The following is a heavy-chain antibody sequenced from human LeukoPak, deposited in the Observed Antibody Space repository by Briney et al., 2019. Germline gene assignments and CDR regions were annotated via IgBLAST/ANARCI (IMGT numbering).Heavy chain of an antibody. D-gene: IGHD3-22*01. CDR3: ARTYYYDSSGYYPFDY. V-gene: IGHV3-53*01. CDR2: IYSGGST. Sequence: PGGSLRLSCAASGFTVSSNYMSWVRQAPGKGLEWVSVIYSGGSTYYADSVKGRFTISRDKSNNTLYLQMNSLRAEDTAVYYCARTYYYDSSGYYPFDYWGRGTLVTVSS. CDR1: GFTVSSNY. J-gene: IGHJ4*02.